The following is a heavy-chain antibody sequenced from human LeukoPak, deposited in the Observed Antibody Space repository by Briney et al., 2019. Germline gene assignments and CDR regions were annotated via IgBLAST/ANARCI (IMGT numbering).Heavy chain of an antibody. Sequence: PGGSLRLSCAASGFTFSSYNMNWVRQTPGQGLEWVSSITSGSSHIYYADSVKGRFNIYRDNAKSSLYLQMNSLRSEDTAVYYCARDPYSGSYGADYYYYMDVWGKGTTVTISS. J-gene: IGHJ6*03. CDR3: ARDPYSGSYGADYYYYMDV. CDR1: GFTFSSYN. D-gene: IGHD1-26*01. CDR2: ITSGSSHI. V-gene: IGHV3-21*01.